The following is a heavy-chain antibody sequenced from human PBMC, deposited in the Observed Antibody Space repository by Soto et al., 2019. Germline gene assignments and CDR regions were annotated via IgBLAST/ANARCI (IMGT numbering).Heavy chain of an antibody. Sequence: EVQLLESGGGLVQPGGSLRLSCAASGFTFSSYAMSWVRQAPGKGLEWVSAISGSGGSTYYADSVKGRFTVSRDNSKNTLEGQINRVRAEYTAVYYCAKPKLEGDSEFDDWGQGPLVTVSS. CDR1: GFTFSSYA. V-gene: IGHV3-23*01. CDR2: ISGSGGST. J-gene: IGHJ4*02. CDR3: AKPKLEGDSEFDD. D-gene: IGHD1-1*01.